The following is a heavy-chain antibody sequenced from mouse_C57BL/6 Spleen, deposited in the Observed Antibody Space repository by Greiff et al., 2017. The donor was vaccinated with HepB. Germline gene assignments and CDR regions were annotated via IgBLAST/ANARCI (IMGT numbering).Heavy chain of an antibody. Sequence: EVHLVESGGGLVQPGGSLSLSCAASGFTFTDYYMSWVRPPPGKALEWLGFIRNKANGYTTEYSASVKGRFTISRDNSQSILYLQMNALRAEDSATYYCARSYYGSSYWYFDVWGTGTTVTVSS. CDR3: ARSYYGSSYWYFDV. CDR1: GFTFTDYY. D-gene: IGHD1-1*01. V-gene: IGHV7-3*01. CDR2: IRNKANGYTT. J-gene: IGHJ1*03.